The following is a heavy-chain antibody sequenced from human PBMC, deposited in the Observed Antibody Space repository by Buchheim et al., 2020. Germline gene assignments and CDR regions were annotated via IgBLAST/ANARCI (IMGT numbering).Heavy chain of an antibody. CDR1: GDSISSDNW. CDR2: IYHSGST. J-gene: IGHJ4*02. CDR3: ARVSAQLGAFDY. Sequence: QVQLQESGPGLVKPSGTLSLTCAVSGDSISSDNWWTWVRQPPGKGLEWIGYIYHSGSTNYNPSLKSRITISVDKSKNQLSLKLSSVTAADTAMYYCARVSAQLGAFDYWGQGTL. D-gene: IGHD3-16*01. V-gene: IGHV4-4*02.